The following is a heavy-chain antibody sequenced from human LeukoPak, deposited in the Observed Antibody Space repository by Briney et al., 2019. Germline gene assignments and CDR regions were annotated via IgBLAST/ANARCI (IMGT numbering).Heavy chain of an antibody. CDR2: INHSGST. CDR1: GASFSGYY. D-gene: IGHD1-26*01. CDR3: ARLRPVGATGVDY. J-gene: IGHJ4*02. V-gene: IGHV4-34*01. Sequence: SETLSLTCAVYGASFSGYYWIWIRQPPGKGLEWIGEINHSGSTNYNPSLKSRVTISVDTSKNQFSLKLSSVTAADTAVYYCARLRPVGATGVDYWGQGTLVTVSS.